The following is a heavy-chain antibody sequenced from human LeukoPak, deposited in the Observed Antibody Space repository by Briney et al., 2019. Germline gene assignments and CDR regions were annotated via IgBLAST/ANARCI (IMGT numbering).Heavy chain of an antibody. Sequence: PSETLSLTCTVSGGSISSGIYYWGWIRQPPGKGLEWIGSIYYSGNTYYNPSLKSRVTISVDTSKNQLSLKLSSVTAADTAVYYCARHVRQQLPPKAFDYWGQGTLVTVSS. CDR1: GGSISSGIYY. CDR2: IYYSGNT. CDR3: ARHVRQQLPPKAFDY. D-gene: IGHD6-13*01. V-gene: IGHV4-39*01. J-gene: IGHJ4*02.